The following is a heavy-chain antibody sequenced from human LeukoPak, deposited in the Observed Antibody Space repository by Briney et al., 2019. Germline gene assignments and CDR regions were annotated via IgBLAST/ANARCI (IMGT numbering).Heavy chain of an antibody. CDR1: GYTFTGYY. CDR2: INPNSGGT. J-gene: IGHJ6*02. V-gene: IGHV1-2*02. Sequence: GASVMVSCKASGYTFTGYYMHWVRQAPGQGLEWMGWINPNSGGTNYAQKFQGRVTMTRDTSISTAYMELSRLRSDDTAVYYCARCPYYYYGMDVWGQGTTVTVSS. CDR3: ARCPYYYYGMDV.